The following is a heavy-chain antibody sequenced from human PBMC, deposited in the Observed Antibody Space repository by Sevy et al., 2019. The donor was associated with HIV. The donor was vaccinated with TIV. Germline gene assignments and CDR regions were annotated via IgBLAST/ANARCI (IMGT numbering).Heavy chain of an antibody. CDR2: FDPEDDEK. J-gene: IGHJ4*02. CDR3: ATTKDYYDSSGYPFDY. V-gene: IGHV1-24*01. CDR1: GYTLTELS. Sequence: ASVKVSCKVSGYTLTELSVHWVRQAPGKGLEWMATFDPEDDEKIYAQKFQGRVTLTEDTSTDTAYMELSSLRSDDTAVYYCATTKDYYDSSGYPFDYWGQGTLVTVSS. D-gene: IGHD3-22*01.